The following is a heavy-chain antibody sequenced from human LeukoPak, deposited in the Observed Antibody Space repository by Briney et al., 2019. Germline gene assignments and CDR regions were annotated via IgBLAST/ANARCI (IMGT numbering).Heavy chain of an antibody. D-gene: IGHD2-15*01. CDR1: GFTFSSYW. J-gene: IGHJ4*02. CDR2: IKQDGSEK. CDR3: AKGRGIDY. V-gene: IGHV3-7*01. Sequence: GGSLRLSCAASGFTFSSYWMSWVRQAPGKGLEWVANIKQDGSEKYYVDSVKGRLTISRDNAKNSLYLQMNSLRAEDTAIYYCAKGRGIDYWGQGALVTISS.